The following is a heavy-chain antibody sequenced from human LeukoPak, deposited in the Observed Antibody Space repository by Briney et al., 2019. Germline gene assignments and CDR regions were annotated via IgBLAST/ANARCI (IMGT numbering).Heavy chain of an antibody. Sequence: SGTLSLTCAVSGGSISSSNWWSWVRQPPGKGLEWIGEIYHSGSTNYNPPLKSRVTISVDKSKNQFSLKLSSVTAADTAVYYCARMSDSSSWGGFDYWGQGTLVTVSS. CDR1: GGSISSSNW. CDR2: IYHSGST. V-gene: IGHV4-4*02. J-gene: IGHJ4*02. D-gene: IGHD6-13*01. CDR3: ARMSDSSSWGGFDY.